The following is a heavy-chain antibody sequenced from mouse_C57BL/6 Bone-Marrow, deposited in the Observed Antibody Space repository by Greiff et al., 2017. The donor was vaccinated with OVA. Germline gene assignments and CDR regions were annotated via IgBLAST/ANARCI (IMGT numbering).Heavy chain of an antibody. CDR3: ARRTSVYYAMDY. CDR1: GYAFSSYW. V-gene: IGHV1-80*01. Sequence: VQLQQSGAELVKPGASVKISCKASGYAFSSYWMNWVKQRPGKGLEWIGQIYTGDGDTNYNGKFKGKATLTADKSSSTAYMQLSSLTSEDSAVYCSARRTSVYYAMDYWGQGTSVTVSS. J-gene: IGHJ4*01. CDR2: IYTGDGDT.